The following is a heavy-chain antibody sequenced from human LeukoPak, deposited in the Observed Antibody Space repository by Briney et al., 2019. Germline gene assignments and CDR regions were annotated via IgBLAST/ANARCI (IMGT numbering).Heavy chain of an antibody. D-gene: IGHD3-22*01. Sequence: TGGSLRLSCAASGFTFSSYWMSWVRQAPGKGLEWVANIKQDGSEKYYVDSVKGRFTISRDNAKNSLYLQMNSLRAEDTAVYYCVRDLYRIVVVPHYFDYWGQGTLVTVSP. V-gene: IGHV3-7*01. J-gene: IGHJ4*02. CDR3: VRDLYRIVVVPHYFDY. CDR1: GFTFSSYW. CDR2: IKQDGSEK.